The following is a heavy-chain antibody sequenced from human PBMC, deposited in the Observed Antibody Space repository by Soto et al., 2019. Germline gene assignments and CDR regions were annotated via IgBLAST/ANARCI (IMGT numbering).Heavy chain of an antibody. V-gene: IGHV4-61*01. CDR1: GGSVSSGSYY. D-gene: IGHD6-19*01. CDR2: IYYSGST. CDR3: ARDLYRYSSGYFNWFDP. J-gene: IGHJ5*02. Sequence: KPSETLSLTCTVSGGSVSSGSYYWSWIRQPPGKGLEWIGYIYYSGSTNYNPSLKSRVTISVDTSKNQFSLKLSSVTAADTAVYYCARDLYRYSSGYFNWFDPWGQGTLVTVSS.